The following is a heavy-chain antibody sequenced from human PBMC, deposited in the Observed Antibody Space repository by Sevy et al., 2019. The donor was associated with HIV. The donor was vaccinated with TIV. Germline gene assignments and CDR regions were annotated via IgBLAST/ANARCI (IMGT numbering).Heavy chain of an antibody. V-gene: IGHV3-21*01. CDR3: ARDMAYGSGSIVYDY. CDR1: GFVFSSYT. J-gene: IGHJ4*02. Sequence: GGSLRLSCAASGFVFSSYTMNWVRQSPGKGLEWVSSISSSSRYIFYADSVKGRFTISRDNARNSLYLQMNSLRAEDTAVYYCARDMAYGSGSIVYDYWGQGTLVTVPS. D-gene: IGHD3-10*01. CDR2: ISSSSRYI.